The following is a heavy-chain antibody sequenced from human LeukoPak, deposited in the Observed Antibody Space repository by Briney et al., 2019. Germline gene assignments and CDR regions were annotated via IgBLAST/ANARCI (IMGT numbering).Heavy chain of an antibody. CDR2: ISRNGNST. CDR3: ARRGAAAGTSDY. CDR1: GFTFSTYA. J-gene: IGHJ4*02. V-gene: IGHV3-64*01. Sequence: GGSLRLSCAGSGFTFSTYAMQWVRQAPGKGLEYVSAISRNGNSTYYANSVKGRFTISRDNSKNMLYLQMGSLRAEDMAMYYCARRGAAAGTSDYWGQGTLVTVSS. D-gene: IGHD6-13*01.